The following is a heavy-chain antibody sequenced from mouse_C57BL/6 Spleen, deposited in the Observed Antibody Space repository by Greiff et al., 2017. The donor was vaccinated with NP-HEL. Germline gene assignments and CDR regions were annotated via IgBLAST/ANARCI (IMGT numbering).Heavy chain of an antibody. CDR2: IDPSDSYT. V-gene: IGHV1-69*01. Sequence: VQLQQSGAELVMPGASVKLSCKASGYTFTSYWMHWVKQRPGQGLEWIGEIDPSDSYTNYNQKFKGKSTLTVDKSSSTAYMQLSILTYEDSAVYYCARRRIVRYFDVWGTGTTVTVSS. CDR3: ARRRIVRYFDV. J-gene: IGHJ1*03. D-gene: IGHD2-5*01. CDR1: GYTFTSYW.